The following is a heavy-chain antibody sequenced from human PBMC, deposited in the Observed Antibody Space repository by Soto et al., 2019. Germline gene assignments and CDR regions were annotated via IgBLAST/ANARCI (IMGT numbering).Heavy chain of an antibody. Sequence: SETLSLTCTVSGGSIGSYYWSWIRQPPGKGLEWIGYIYYSGTTRYNPSLKSRVTTSVDTSKNQFSLKVTSVTAADTAVYYCARGGDFHEYWGRGIQVTVSS. CDR2: IYYSGTT. J-gene: IGHJ4*02. CDR1: GGSIGSYY. V-gene: IGHV4-59*01. D-gene: IGHD4-17*01. CDR3: ARGGDFHEY.